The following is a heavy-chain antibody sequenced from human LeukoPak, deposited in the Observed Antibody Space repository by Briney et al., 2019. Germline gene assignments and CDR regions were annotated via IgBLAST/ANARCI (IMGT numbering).Heavy chain of an antibody. CDR2: IIPIFGTA. Sequence: SVKVSCKASGGTFSSYAISWVRQAPGQGLEWTGGIIPIFGTANYAQKFQGRVTITADESTSTAYMELSSLRSEDTAVYYCARVPRAPNYYGSGSYYWYFDYWGQGTLVTVSS. CDR1: GGTFSSYA. CDR3: ARVPRAPNYYGSGSYYWYFDY. J-gene: IGHJ4*02. D-gene: IGHD3-10*01. V-gene: IGHV1-69*13.